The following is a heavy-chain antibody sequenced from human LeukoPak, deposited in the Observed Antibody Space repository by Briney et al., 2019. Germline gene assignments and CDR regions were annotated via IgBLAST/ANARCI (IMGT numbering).Heavy chain of an antibody. D-gene: IGHD1-1*01. CDR3: LKRGSDWTYWYFDL. Sequence: GGSLRLSCAASGFTFENFWVHWVRQGPGKELVWVSRINGHGTTTGYADSVKGRFTISRDNAKNTVYLQMNSLRVEDTAIYYCLKRGSDWTYWYFDLWGRGTRVTVSS. CDR2: INGHGTTT. J-gene: IGHJ2*01. CDR1: GFTFENFW. V-gene: IGHV3-74*01.